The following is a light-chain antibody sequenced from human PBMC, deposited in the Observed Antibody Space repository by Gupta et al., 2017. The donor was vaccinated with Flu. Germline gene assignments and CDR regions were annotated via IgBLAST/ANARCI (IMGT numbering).Light chain of an antibody. Sequence: DIVMTQSPLSLPVTPGEPASISCRSSQSLLHSNGYNYLDWYLQKPGQSPQLLIYLGSNRASGVPDRFSGSGSGTECTLKISRVEAEDVGVYYCMQALQTPSFGQGTRLEIK. J-gene: IGKJ5*01. V-gene: IGKV2-28*01. CDR1: QSLLHSNGYNY. CDR2: LGS. CDR3: MQALQTPS.